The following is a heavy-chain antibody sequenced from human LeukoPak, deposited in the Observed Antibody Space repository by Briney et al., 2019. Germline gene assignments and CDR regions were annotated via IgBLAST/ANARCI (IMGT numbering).Heavy chain of an antibody. J-gene: IGHJ4*02. CDR2: IYYSGGT. V-gene: IGHV4-59*01. D-gene: IGHD5-18*01. Sequence: SETLSLTCTVSGGSISSYYWSWIRQPPGKGLEWFGYIYYSGGTNYNPSLKSRVTISVDTSKNQFSLKLSSVTAADTAVYYCARVKGSSYGYYFDYWGQGTLVTVSS. CDR3: ARVKGSSYGYYFDY. CDR1: GGSISSYY.